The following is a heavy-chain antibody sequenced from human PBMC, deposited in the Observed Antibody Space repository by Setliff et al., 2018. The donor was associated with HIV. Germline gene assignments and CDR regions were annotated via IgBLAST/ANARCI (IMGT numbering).Heavy chain of an antibody. D-gene: IGHD3-16*01. V-gene: IGHV3-74*03. CDR3: AAVPWGHSSLIIDH. CDR1: GFTFSSYW. CDR2: LNTDGSST. Sequence: GGSLRLSCAASGFTFSSYWMHWVRQAPGKGLVWVSRLNTDGSSTKYADSVKGRFTISRDNAKNTLYLQMDSLRGEDTAVYYCAAVPWGHSSLIIDHWGQGTPVTVSS. J-gene: IGHJ4*02.